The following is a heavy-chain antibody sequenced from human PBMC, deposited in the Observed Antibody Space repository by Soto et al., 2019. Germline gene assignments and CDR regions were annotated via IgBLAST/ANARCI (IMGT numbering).Heavy chain of an antibody. CDR1: GFTFSSYA. Sequence: LRLSCAASGFTFSSYAMSWVRQAPGKGLEWVSAISGSGGSTYYADSVKGRFTISRDNSKNTLYLQMNSLRAEDTAVYYCAKDIGPYYYDSSGYYASFDYWGQGTLVTVSS. D-gene: IGHD3-22*01. J-gene: IGHJ4*02. CDR3: AKDIGPYYYDSSGYYASFDY. CDR2: ISGSGGST. V-gene: IGHV3-23*01.